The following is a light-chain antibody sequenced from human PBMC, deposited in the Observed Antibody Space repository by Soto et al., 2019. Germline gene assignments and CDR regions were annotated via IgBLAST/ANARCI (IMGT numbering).Light chain of an antibody. Sequence: DIQMTQSPSTLSASVGDRVVITCRARQSISSWLAWYQQKPVKAPKLLIYDSSTLKSGVPSRFRGSGSGTEYTLTISSLQPDDFATYYCQQYNSYSWTFGQGTKVDIK. V-gene: IGKV1-5*01. CDR2: DSS. CDR3: QQYNSYSWT. J-gene: IGKJ1*01. CDR1: QSISSW.